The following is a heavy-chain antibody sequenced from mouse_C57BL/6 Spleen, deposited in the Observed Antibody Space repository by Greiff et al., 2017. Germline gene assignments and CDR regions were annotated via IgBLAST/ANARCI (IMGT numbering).Heavy chain of an antibody. CDR3: ARSIYYDYDGYFDV. Sequence: VQLKESGPELVKPGASVKISCKASGYSFTDYNMNWVKQSNGKSLEWIGVINPNYGTTSYNQKFKGKATLTVDQSSSTAYMQLNSLTSEDAAVYYCARSIYYDYDGYFDVWGTGTTVTVSS. CDR1: GYSFTDYN. J-gene: IGHJ1*03. CDR2: INPNYGTT. V-gene: IGHV1-39*01. D-gene: IGHD2-4*01.